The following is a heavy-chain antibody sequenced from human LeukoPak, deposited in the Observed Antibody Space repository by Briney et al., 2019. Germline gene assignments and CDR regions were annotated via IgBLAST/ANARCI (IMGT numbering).Heavy chain of an antibody. D-gene: IGHD6-19*01. CDR1: GFTFSSYE. CDR2: ISSSDSTI. Sequence: GGSLRLSCAASGFTFSSYEMNWVRQAPGKGLEGVSYISSSDSTIYYADSVKGRFTISRDNAKNSLYLQMNSLRAEDTAVYYCARAGYSGSDYWGQGTLVTVSS. J-gene: IGHJ4*02. V-gene: IGHV3-48*03. CDR3: ARAGYSGSDY.